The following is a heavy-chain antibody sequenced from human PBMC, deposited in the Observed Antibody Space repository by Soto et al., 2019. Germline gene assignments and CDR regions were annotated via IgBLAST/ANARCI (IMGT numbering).Heavy chain of an antibody. J-gene: IGHJ4*02. CDR2: ISAMGGTT. Sequence: EVQLLESGGGLVQPGGSLRLSCAGSGFTFSSYAMTWVRQAAGKGLEWVSGISAMGGTTYYADSVKGRFAISRDNSKNMVHLQMNSLRAEDTAVYYCAKEEWLGESRGPIYWGQGTLVTVSS. D-gene: IGHD3-10*01. CDR1: GFTFSSYA. CDR3: AKEEWLGESRGPIY. V-gene: IGHV3-23*01.